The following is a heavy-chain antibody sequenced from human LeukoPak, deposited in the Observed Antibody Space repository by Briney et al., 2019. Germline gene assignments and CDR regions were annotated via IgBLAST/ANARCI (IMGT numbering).Heavy chain of an antibody. D-gene: IGHD4-17*01. J-gene: IGHJ4*02. CDR1: GFTFSSYG. V-gene: IGHV3-30*03. CDR2: ISYDGSKK. CDR3: ARASTTVPNLLDH. Sequence: PGRSLRLSCAASGFTFSSYGTHWVRQAPGKGLEWVAVISYDGSKKYYADSVKGRFTISRDNSKNTLFLQMNNLRAEDTAVYYCARASTTVPNLLDHWGRGTLVTVSS.